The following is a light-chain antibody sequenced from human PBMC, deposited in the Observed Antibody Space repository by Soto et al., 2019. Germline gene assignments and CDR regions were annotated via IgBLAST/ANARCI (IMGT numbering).Light chain of an antibody. V-gene: IGLV1-40*01. CDR1: SANIGAAYN. J-gene: IGLJ3*02. CDR3: KSRTTRNTLV. Sequence: QSVLTQPPSVSGAPGQRVTISCTGSSANIGAAYNVDWYQQLPGTAPKLLIYEVTHRPSGVSSRFYGSRSGNTASLTISGLQAEDEADYYCKSRTTRNTLVFGGGTKVTVL. CDR2: EVT.